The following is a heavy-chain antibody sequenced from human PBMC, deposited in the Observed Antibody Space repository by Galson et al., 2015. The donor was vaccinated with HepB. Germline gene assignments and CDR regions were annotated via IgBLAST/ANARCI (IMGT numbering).Heavy chain of an antibody. CDR3: ARRGGYSGYDYYAFDI. CDR1: GYSFTSYW. Sequence: QSGAEVKKPGESLKISCKGSGYSFTSYWIGWVRQMPGKGLEWMGIIYPGDSDTRYSPSFQGRVTISADKSISTAYLQWSSLKASDTAMYYCARRGGYSGYDYYAFDIWGQGTMVTVSS. CDR2: IYPGDSDT. V-gene: IGHV5-51*01. J-gene: IGHJ3*02. D-gene: IGHD5-12*01.